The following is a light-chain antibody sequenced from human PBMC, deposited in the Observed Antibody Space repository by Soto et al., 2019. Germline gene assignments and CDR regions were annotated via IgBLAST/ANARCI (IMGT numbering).Light chain of an antibody. CDR3: QSYDSSLSGRVV. V-gene: IGLV1-40*01. CDR2: GNS. Sequence: QSVLTQPPSVSGAPGQRVTISCTGSSSNIGAGYDVHWYQQLPGTAPKLLIYGNSNRPSGVPVRFSGSKSGTSASLAITGLQAEDEADYYCQSYDSSLSGRVVFGGGTKLTVL. J-gene: IGLJ2*01. CDR1: SSNIGAGYD.